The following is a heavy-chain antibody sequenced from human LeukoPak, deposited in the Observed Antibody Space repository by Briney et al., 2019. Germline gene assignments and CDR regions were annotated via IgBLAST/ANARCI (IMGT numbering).Heavy chain of an antibody. J-gene: IGHJ4*02. Sequence: SETLSLTCTVSGGSISLYYWTWIRQPPGKGLEWIGYVYYSGSTNYNPSLKSRVTISVDTSKNQFSLKLNSLTAADTAVYYCARLSGYDRESFYDYWGQGTLVTVSS. CDR1: GGSISLYY. V-gene: IGHV4-59*01. CDR3: ARLSGYDRESFYDY. D-gene: IGHD5-12*01. CDR2: VYYSGST.